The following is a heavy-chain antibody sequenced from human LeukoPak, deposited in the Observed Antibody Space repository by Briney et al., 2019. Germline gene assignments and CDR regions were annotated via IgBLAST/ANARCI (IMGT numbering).Heavy chain of an antibody. CDR1: GYTFTGYY. Sequence: GASVKVSCKASGYTFTGYYVHWVRQAPGQGLEWMGWINPNSGGTNYAQKFQGRVTMTRDTSISTAYMELSRLRSDDTAVYYCARDGGYCTNGVCYTSYFDYWGQGTLVTVSS. CDR3: ARDGGYCTNGVCYTSYFDY. D-gene: IGHD2-8*01. J-gene: IGHJ4*02. CDR2: INPNSGGT. V-gene: IGHV1-2*02.